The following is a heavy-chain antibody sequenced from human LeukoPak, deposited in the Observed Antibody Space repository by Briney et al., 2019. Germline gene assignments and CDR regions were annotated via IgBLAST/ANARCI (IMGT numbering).Heavy chain of an antibody. D-gene: IGHD5-12*01. V-gene: IGHV1-69*01. J-gene: IGHJ5*02. CDR2: ILPIVNTA. CDR1: GGSFSSYA. Sequence: ASVKVSCKASGGSFSSYAISWVRQAPGQGLEWMGGILPIVNTADYAQKFQGRVTITADESTSTAYMDLSSLRSEDTAVYYCARDLSNSGPNWFDPWGQGTLVTVSS. CDR3: ARDLSNSGPNWFDP.